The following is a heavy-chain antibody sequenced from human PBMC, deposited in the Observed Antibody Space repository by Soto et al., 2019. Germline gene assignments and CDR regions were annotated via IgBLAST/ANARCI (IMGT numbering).Heavy chain of an antibody. D-gene: IGHD2-21*02. V-gene: IGHV3-23*01. CDR1: GFTFISYA. CDR2: ISGTGVST. Sequence: RSLCCEVAGFTFISYAKSWVRQAPGNALAWVAVISGTGVSTQYADSVKGRFTISRDNYKNTLNLQMNRLRAADMADYYCAKPRVTVGLIKYGGCASGGQEHWG. CDR3: AKPRVTVGLIKYGGCASGGQEH. J-gene: IGHJ1*01.